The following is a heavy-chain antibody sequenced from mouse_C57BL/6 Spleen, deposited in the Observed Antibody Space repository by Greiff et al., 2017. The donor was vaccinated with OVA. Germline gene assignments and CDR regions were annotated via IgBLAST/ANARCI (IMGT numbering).Heavy chain of an antibody. J-gene: IGHJ3*01. CDR2: IRNKANGYTT. V-gene: IGHV7-3*01. CDR3: ARSGPFAY. CDR1: GFTFTDYY. Sequence: EVKVVESGGGLVQPGGSLSLSCAASGFTFTDYYMSWVRQPPGKALEWLGFIRNKANGYTTEYSASVKGRFTISRDNSQSILYLQMNALRAEDSATYYCARSGPFAYWGQGTLVTVSA.